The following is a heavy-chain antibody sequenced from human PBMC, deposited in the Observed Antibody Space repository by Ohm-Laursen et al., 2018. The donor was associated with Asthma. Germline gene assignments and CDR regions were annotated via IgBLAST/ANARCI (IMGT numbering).Heavy chain of an antibody. V-gene: IGHV3-21*01. CDR3: ARDGPELPTELDY. CDR2: ITDTSRYI. CDR1: GFTFSHYN. J-gene: IGHJ4*02. D-gene: IGHD1-14*01. Sequence: SLRLSCAASGFTFSHYNMNWVRQAPGKGLEWVSSITDTSRYIKYADSAKGRFTISRDNAKNSLYLQMNSLRAEDTAVYYCARDGPELPTELDYWGPGTLVTVSS.